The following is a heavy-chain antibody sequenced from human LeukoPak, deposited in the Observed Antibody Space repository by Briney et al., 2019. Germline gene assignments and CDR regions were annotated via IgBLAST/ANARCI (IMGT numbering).Heavy chain of an antibody. D-gene: IGHD3-16*02. CDR2: INSDGSST. Sequence: GGSLRLSCAASGFTFSTYWMHWVRQAPGTGLVWVARINSDGSSTSYADSMKGRFTISRDNAKNTLYLQMNSLRAEDTAVYYCATLPYDYVWGSYRSVHYFDYWGQGTLVTVSS. V-gene: IGHV3-74*01. CDR3: ATLPYDYVWGSYRSVHYFDY. CDR1: GFTFSTYW. J-gene: IGHJ4*02.